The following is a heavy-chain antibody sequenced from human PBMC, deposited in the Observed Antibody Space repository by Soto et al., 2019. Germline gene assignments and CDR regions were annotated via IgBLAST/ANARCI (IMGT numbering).Heavy chain of an antibody. D-gene: IGHD3-10*01. Sequence: PSETLSLTCAVSGGSISSSSWWSWVRQPPGKGLEWIGEIYHTGTTNYNPSLKSRVSISVDTSKNQFSLKLSSVTAADTAVYYCARGFGELEWYGMDVWGQGTTVTVSS. V-gene: IGHV4-4*02. CDR2: IYHTGTT. J-gene: IGHJ6*02. CDR1: GGSISSSSW. CDR3: ARGFGELEWYGMDV.